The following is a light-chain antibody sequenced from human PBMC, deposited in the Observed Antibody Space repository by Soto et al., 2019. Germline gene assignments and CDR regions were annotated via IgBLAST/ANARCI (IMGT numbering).Light chain of an antibody. V-gene: IGKV3-15*01. CDR3: QQHNAWPLT. CDR2: GAS. Sequence: EIVLTQSPATLSVSPGERATLSCRASQTVGTSLVWYQQKPGQAPSLLIYGASTRAAGIPARFSGSGSGTDFTLTISILQSEDFAVYYCQQHNAWPLTFGGGTEVESK. J-gene: IGKJ4*01. CDR1: QTVGTS.